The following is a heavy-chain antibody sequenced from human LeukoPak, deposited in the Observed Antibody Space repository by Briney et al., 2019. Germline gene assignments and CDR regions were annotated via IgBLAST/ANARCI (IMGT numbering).Heavy chain of an antibody. CDR3: ARVGVEVELATFDY. J-gene: IGHJ4*02. CDR2: IFDSGST. V-gene: IGHV4-59*01. D-gene: IGHD5-24*01. Sequence: PSETLSLTCTVSGGSISSYYWSWIRQPPGKGLEWVGYIFDSGSTNYNPSLKSPVTISVDTSKNQFSLKLSSVTAADTAVYYCARVGVEVELATFDYWGRGTLVAVSS. CDR1: GGSISSYY.